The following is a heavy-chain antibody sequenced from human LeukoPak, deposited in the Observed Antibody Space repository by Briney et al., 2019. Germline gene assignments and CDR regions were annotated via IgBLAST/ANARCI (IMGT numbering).Heavy chain of an antibody. CDR2: ISAYNGNT. CDR1: GYTFTNYG. J-gene: IGHJ3*02. Sequence: ASVKVSCKASGYTFTNYGITWVRQAPGQRLAWMGWISAYNGNTNYAQKFQGRATMTTDTAANTAYMELRNLRSDDTAVYYCAREQSWYYDSSGHDAFDIWGQGTMVTVSS. CDR3: AREQSWYYDSSGHDAFDI. D-gene: IGHD3-22*01. V-gene: IGHV1-18*01.